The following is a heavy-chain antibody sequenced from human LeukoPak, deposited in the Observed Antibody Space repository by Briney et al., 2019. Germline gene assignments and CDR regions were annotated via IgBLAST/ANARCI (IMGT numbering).Heavy chain of an antibody. Sequence: ASVKVSCKASGDTFTSYYMHWVRQAPGQGLEWLGLITPSGGSTWYAQKFQGRVTMTRDMSTSTDYMELSSLRSEDTAVYYCARDNSVGDYAWWFDPWGQGTLVTVSS. D-gene: IGHD1-26*01. CDR2: ITPSGGST. CDR1: GDTFTSYY. V-gene: IGHV1-46*01. CDR3: ARDNSVGDYAWWFDP. J-gene: IGHJ5*02.